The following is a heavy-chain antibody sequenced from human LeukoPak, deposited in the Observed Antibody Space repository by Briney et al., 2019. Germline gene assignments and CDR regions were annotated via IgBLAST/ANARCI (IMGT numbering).Heavy chain of an antibody. CDR3: AREGLLTGYYASALCAFDI. D-gene: IGHD3-9*01. V-gene: IGHV4-38-2*02. Sequence: SETLSLTCTVSGYSISSGYYWGWIRQPPGKGLEWIGSIYHSGSTYYNPSLKSRVTISVDTSKNQFSLKLSSVTAADTAVYYCAREGLLTGYYASALCAFDIWGQGTMVTVSS. J-gene: IGHJ3*02. CDR2: IYHSGST. CDR1: GYSISSGYY.